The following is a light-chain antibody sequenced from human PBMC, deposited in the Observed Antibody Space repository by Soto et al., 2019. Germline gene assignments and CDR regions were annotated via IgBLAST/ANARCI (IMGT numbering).Light chain of an antibody. CDR1: QSISSY. J-gene: IGKJ1*01. CDR2: AAS. Sequence: DIQMTQSPSSLSASVGDRVTITCRASQSISSYLNWYQQKPGKAPKLLIYAASSLKSGVPSRFSGSESGTDFTLNISSLQPEDFATYYCQQSYSTSWTFGQGTKVEIK. CDR3: QQSYSTSWT. V-gene: IGKV1-39*01.